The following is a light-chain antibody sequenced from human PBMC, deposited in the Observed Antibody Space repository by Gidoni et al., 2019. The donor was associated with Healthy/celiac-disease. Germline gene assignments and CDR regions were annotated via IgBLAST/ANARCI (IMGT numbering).Light chain of an antibody. CDR1: KGIRND. J-gene: IGKJ1*01. V-gene: IGKV1-17*01. CDR2: AAS. Sequence: DIHMTHSPSSLSASVGDRVTITCRASKGIRNDLGWYQQKQGKAPKRLIYAASSLQSGVPSRFSGSGSGTEFTLTISSLQPEDFATYYCLQHNSYPWTFXQXTKVEIK. CDR3: LQHNSYPWT.